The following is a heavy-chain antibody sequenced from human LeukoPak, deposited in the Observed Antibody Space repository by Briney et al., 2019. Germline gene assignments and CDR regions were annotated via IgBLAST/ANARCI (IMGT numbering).Heavy chain of an antibody. J-gene: IGHJ6*04. CDR1: GFTFSSYG. D-gene: IGHD1-7*01. Sequence: GGSLRLSCAASGFTFSSYGMHWVRQAPGKGLEWVAVISYDGSNKYYADSVKGRFTISRDNSKNTLYLQMNSLRAEDTAVYYCAKDSGTTGPAMDVWGKGTTVTVSS. CDR3: AKDSGTTGPAMDV. V-gene: IGHV3-30*18. CDR2: ISYDGSNK.